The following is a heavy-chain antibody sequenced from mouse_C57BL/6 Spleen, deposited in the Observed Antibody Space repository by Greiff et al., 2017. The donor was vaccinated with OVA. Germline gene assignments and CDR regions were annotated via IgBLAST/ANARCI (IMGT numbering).Heavy chain of an antibody. Sequence: EVKLMESGGGLVKPGGSLKLSCAASGFTFSDYGMHWVRQAPEKGLEWVAYISSGSSTIYYADTVKGRFTISRDNAKNTLFLQMTGLRAEDTAMYYCARGSNYFDYWGQGTTLTVSS. J-gene: IGHJ2*01. CDR2: ISSGSSTI. V-gene: IGHV5-17*01. CDR3: ARGSNYFDY. D-gene: IGHD1-1*01. CDR1: GFTFSDYG.